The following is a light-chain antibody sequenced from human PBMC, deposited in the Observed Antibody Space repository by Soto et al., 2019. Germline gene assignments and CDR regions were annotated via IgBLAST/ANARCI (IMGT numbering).Light chain of an antibody. J-gene: IGKJ1*01. CDR2: GAS. CDR3: QQYNNWPVS. Sequence: MTQSPSTLSASVGDRVTITCRAGQSISSNLAWCQQKPGQAPKLLIYGASTRATGIPARFSGSGSGTEFTLTISSLQSEDFAVYNCQQYNNWPVSFGQGTKVDIK. CDR1: QSISSN. V-gene: IGKV3-15*01.